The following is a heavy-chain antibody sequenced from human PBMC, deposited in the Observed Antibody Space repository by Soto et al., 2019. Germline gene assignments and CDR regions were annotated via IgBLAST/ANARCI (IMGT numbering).Heavy chain of an antibody. Sequence: SASVKVSCKTSGYTFNTYGINWVRQAPGQGLELMGWISAYDGKTTYAEKFQGRVTLTTDTSTSTAYMELRSLRSDDTAVYYCASGGSYFDFWGQGTLVTVSS. D-gene: IGHD3-16*01. J-gene: IGHJ4*02. V-gene: IGHV1-18*01. CDR3: ASGGSYFDF. CDR2: ISAYDGKT. CDR1: GYTFNTYG.